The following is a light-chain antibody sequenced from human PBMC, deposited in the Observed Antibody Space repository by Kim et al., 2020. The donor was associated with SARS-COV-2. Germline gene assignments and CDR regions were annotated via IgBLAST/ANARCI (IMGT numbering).Light chain of an antibody. V-gene: IGLV1-44*01. CDR2: ITE. CDR3: AAWDDSLNGYV. Sequence: GQRVTISCSRSSSNIGSKSVNWYQQLPGTAPKLLIYITEQRPLGVPDRFPGSKSGTTASLAIRGLQSEDEADYYCAAWDDSLNGYVFGTGTKVTVL. CDR1: SSNIGSKS. J-gene: IGLJ1*01.